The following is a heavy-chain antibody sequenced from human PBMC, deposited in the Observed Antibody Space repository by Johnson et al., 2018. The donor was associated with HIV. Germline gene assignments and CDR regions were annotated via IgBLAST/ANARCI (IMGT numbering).Heavy chain of an antibody. CDR1: GFIFSDYY. Sequence: QVQLVESGGGLVKPGGSLRLSCAASGFIFSDYYMSWIRQAPGKGLEWVSYISSSGSTIYYADSVKGRFTISRDNAKNTLYLQRNSLRAEDTTVYYCAKDVGDGYNRWGGFDFWGQGTMVTVSS. CDR3: AKDVGDGYNRWGGFDF. V-gene: IGHV3-11*04. J-gene: IGHJ3*01. CDR2: ISSSGSTI. D-gene: IGHD5-24*01.